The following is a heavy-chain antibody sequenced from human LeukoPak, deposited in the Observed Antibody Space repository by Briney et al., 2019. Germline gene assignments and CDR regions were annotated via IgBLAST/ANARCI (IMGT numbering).Heavy chain of an antibody. Sequence: GESLKISCKASGYSFTNYWIGWGRQMPGKGLEGMGIIYPSDSDTRYSPSFQGQVTISVDKSISTAYPQWSSLKASDTAMYYCARHVGSVTTQPWFDPWGQGTLVIVSS. D-gene: IGHD1-26*01. CDR2: IYPSDSDT. J-gene: IGHJ5*02. CDR3: ARHVGSVTTQPWFDP. CDR1: GYSFTNYW. V-gene: IGHV5-51*01.